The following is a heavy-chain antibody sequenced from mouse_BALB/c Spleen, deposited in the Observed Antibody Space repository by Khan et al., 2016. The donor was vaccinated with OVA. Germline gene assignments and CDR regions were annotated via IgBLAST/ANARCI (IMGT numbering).Heavy chain of an antibody. V-gene: IGHV5-6*01. CDR2: ISSGADYT. D-gene: IGHD4-1*01. CDR1: GFTFSSYS. Sequence: EVELVESRGDLVKPGGSLKLSCAASGFTFSSYSMSWVRQTPDKRLEWVATISSGADYTYYPDSVKGRFTISRDNAKNTLYLQMSSLKSEDTAMYYCASHLTGSFAYWAKGLWSLSLQ. J-gene: IGHJ3*01. CDR3: ASHLTGSFAY.